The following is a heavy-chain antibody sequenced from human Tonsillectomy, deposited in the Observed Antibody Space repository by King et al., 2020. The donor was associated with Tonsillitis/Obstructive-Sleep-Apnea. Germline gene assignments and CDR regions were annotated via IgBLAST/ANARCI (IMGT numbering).Heavy chain of an antibody. CDR1: GGSISSYY. D-gene: IGHD3-3*01. CDR2: IYYSGST. J-gene: IGHJ5*02. CDR3: ARGFHDFWGDPGWFDP. V-gene: IGHV4-59*01. Sequence: QLQESGPGLVKPSETLSLTCTVSGGSISSYYWSWIRQPPGKGLEWIGYIYYSGSTNYNPSLKSRVTISVDTSKNQFSLKLSSVTAADTAVYYCARGFHDFWGDPGWFDPWGQGTLVTVSS.